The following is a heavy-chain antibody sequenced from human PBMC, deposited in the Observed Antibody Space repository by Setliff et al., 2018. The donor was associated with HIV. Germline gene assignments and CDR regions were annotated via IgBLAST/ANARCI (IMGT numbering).Heavy chain of an antibody. CDR1: GASISSSSHH. Sequence: PSETLSLTCTVSGASISSSSHHWAWIRQPPGKGLEYIGNIYYTGSTHHNPSLESRVAASVDTSKNQFSLKLSSVTAADTAVYYCARDYAGYFDYWGQGTRVTVSS. J-gene: IGHJ4*02. V-gene: IGHV4-39*02. CDR3: ARDYAGYFDY. D-gene: IGHD4-17*01. CDR2: IYYTGST.